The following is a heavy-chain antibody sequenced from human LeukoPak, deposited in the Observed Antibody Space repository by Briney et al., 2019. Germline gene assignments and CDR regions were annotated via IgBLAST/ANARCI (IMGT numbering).Heavy chain of an antibody. Sequence: SETLSLTCTVSGGSISSYYWSWIRQPPGKGLEWIGYIYYSGSTNYNPSLKSRVTISVDTSKNQFSLKLSSVTAADTAVYYCARDYVPPPHTIFGGFDYWGQGTLVTVSS. V-gene: IGHV4-59*12. CDR3: ARDYVPPPHTIFGGFDY. CDR1: GGSISSYY. D-gene: IGHD3-3*01. J-gene: IGHJ4*02. CDR2: IYYSGST.